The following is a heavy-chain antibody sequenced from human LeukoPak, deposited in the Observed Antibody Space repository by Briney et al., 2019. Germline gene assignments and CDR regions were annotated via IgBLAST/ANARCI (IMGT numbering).Heavy chain of an antibody. V-gene: IGHV3-23*01. CDR3: AKASGSYYNGADY. J-gene: IGHJ4*02. CDR1: GFTFSSYA. CDR2: ISGSGGST. Sequence: PGGALRLSCAASGFTFSSYAMSWVRQAPGKGREWVSAISGSGGSTYFADSVKGRFTISRDNSKNTLYLQMNSLRAEDTAVYYCAKASGSYYNGADYWGQGTLVTVSS. D-gene: IGHD3-10*01.